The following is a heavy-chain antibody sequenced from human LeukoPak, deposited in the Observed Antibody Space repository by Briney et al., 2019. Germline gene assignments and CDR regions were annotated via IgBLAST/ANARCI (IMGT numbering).Heavy chain of an antibody. CDR2: ISAYNGNT. V-gene: IGHV1-18*01. CDR1: GYTFTSYG. J-gene: IGHJ5*02. CDR3: ARDGPYNLMVRGVIINRSWFDP. D-gene: IGHD3-10*01. Sequence: ASVKVSCKASGYTFTSYGISWVRQAPGQGLEWMGWISAYNGNTNYAQKLQGRVTMTTDTSTSTAYMELRSLRSDDTAVYYCARDGPYNLMVRGVIINRSWFDPWGQGTLVTVSS.